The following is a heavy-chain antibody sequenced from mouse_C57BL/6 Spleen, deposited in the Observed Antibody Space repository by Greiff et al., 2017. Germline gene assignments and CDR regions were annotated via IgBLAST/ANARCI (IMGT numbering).Heavy chain of an antibody. Sequence: EVKLVESGPELVKPGASVKIPCKASGYTFTDYNMDWVKQSHGKSLEWIGDINPNNGGTIYNQKFKGKATLTVDKSSSTAYMELRSLTSEDTAVYYCAKRVLTGLAGWYFDVWGTGTTVTVSS. V-gene: IGHV1-18*01. J-gene: IGHJ1*03. CDR1: GYTFTDYN. D-gene: IGHD4-1*01. CDR3: AKRVLTGLAGWYFDV. CDR2: INPNNGGT.